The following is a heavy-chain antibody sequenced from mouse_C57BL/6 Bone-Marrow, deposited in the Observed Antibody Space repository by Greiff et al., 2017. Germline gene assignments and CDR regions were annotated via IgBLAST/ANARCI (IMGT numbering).Heavy chain of an antibody. V-gene: IGHV5-6*01. J-gene: IGHJ1*03. D-gene: IGHD1-1*01. CDR1: GFTFSSYG. CDR3: ARRVHLSRYFDV. Sequence: EVQLQESGGDLVKPGGSLKLSCAASGFTFSSYGMSWVRQTPDKRLEWVATISSGGSYTYYPDSVKGRFTISRDNAKNTLYLQRSSLKSEDTAMYYCARRVHLSRYFDVWGTGTTVTVSS. CDR2: ISSGGSYT.